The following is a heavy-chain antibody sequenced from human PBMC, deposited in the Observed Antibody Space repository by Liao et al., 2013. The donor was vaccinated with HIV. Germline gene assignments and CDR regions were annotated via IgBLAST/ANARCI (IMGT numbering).Heavy chain of an antibody. CDR2: IYTSGST. V-gene: IGHV4-61*02. Sequence: QVQLQESGPGLVKPSQTLSLTCTVSGGSISSGSYYWSWIRQPAGKGLEWIGRIYTSGSTNYNPSLKSRVTISVDTSKNQFSLKLSSVTAADTAVYYCARTDYGGNSQYYMDVWGKGTTVTVSS. D-gene: IGHD4-23*01. J-gene: IGHJ6*03. CDR3: ARTDYGGNSQYYMDV. CDR1: GGSISSGSYY.